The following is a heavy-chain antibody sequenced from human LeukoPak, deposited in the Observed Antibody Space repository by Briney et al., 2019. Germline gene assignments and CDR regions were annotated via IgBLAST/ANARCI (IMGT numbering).Heavy chain of an antibody. Sequence: ASVKVSCKGSGYTFTGYYMHWVRQAPGQGLGWMGWINPISGTTNYAQKLQGRVTVARDTSISTVYMELSRLESDDTAVYYCVRDLMTTPTWDFDYWGQGTLVTVAS. D-gene: IGHD3-16*01. CDR3: VRDLMTTPTWDFDY. CDR2: INPISGTT. V-gene: IGHV1-2*02. J-gene: IGHJ4*02. CDR1: GYTFTGYY.